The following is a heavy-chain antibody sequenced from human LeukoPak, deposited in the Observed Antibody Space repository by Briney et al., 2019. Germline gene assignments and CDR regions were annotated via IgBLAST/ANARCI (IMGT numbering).Heavy chain of an antibody. Sequence: KTSETLSLTCTVSGGSISSYYWSWIRQPPGKGLEWIGYIYYSGSTNYNPSLKSRVTISVDTSKNQFSLKLSSVTAADTAVYYCARAPVVVPAAIFQFMDVWGKGTTVTVSS. CDR2: IYYSGST. CDR1: GGSISSYY. D-gene: IGHD2-2*01. CDR3: ARAPVVVPAAIFQFMDV. J-gene: IGHJ6*03. V-gene: IGHV4-59*01.